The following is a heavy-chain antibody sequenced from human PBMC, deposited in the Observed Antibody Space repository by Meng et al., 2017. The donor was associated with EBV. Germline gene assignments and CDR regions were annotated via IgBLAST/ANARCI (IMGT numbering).Heavy chain of an antibody. CDR2: INPNSGGT. J-gene: IGHJ4*02. V-gene: IGHV1-2*06. CDR3: ARVGIAVAGTGDY. Sequence: QVAWVQSGAEVKKPGASVKVSCKASGYTFTGYYMHWVRQAPGQGLEWMGRINPNSGGTNYAQKFQGRVTMTRDTSISTAYMELSRLRSDDTAVYYCARVGIAVAGTGDYWGQGTLVTVSS. D-gene: IGHD6-19*01. CDR1: GYTFTGYY.